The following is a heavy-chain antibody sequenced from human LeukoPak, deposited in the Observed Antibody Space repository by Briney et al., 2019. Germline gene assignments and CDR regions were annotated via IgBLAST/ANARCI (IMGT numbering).Heavy chain of an antibody. V-gene: IGHV5-51*01. J-gene: IGHJ4*02. Sequence: GESLKISCKGSGYSFTDYWIAWVRQMPGKSLEWLGIIYPGDSDTRYSPSFQGQVTISADKSISTAYLQWSSLKASDTAMYYCAIGTTTVTPLDYWGQGTLVTVSS. D-gene: IGHD4-17*01. CDR1: GYSFTDYW. CDR2: IYPGDSDT. CDR3: AIGTTTVTPLDY.